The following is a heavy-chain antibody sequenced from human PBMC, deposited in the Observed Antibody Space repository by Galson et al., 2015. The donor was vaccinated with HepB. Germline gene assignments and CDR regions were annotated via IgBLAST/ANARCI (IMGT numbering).Heavy chain of an antibody. CDR2: IIPILGIA. D-gene: IGHD6-13*01. CDR3: ARVKSIAAAGTPAEYFQH. J-gene: IGHJ1*01. CDR1: GGTFSSYA. Sequence: SVKVSCKASGGTFSSYAISWVRQAPGQGLEWMGRIIPILGIANYAQKFQGRVTITADKSTSTAYMELSSLRSEDTAVYYCARVKSIAAAGTPAEYFQHWGPGTLGTVSA. V-gene: IGHV1-69*04.